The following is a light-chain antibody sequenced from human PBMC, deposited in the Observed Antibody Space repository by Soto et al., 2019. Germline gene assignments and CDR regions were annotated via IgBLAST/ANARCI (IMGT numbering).Light chain of an antibody. Sequence: DIQMTQSPSTLSASVGDRVSITCRASQSISRQLAWYQQKPGKAPNLLIYQASNLETGFASRFTGRGSGTEFSLTISSLQADDLATYYCLKYQSYWTFGQGTKVEVK. CDR1: QSISRQ. CDR3: LKYQSYWT. J-gene: IGKJ1*01. CDR2: QAS. V-gene: IGKV1-5*03.